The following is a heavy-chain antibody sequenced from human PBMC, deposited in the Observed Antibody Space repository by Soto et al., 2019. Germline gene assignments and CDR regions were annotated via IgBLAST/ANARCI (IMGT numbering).Heavy chain of an antibody. CDR3: TRNAFYYNSSGYHDGFDI. CDR1: GYTFSDYY. V-gene: IGHV1-2*02. D-gene: IGHD3-22*01. CDR2: ISPKSGGT. Sequence: QVQLVQSGAEVQKPAASVKVSCKASGYTFSDYYVHWVRQAPGQGLEWMGWISPKSGGTNYAQKFQGRVTMTRDTSIFTAYMELSRLRSDDTAVYYCTRNAFYYNSSGYHDGFDIWGQGTLVTVSS. J-gene: IGHJ3*02.